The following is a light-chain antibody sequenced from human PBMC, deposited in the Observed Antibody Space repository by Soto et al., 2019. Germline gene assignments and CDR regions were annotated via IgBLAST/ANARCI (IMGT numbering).Light chain of an antibody. CDR2: DVS. V-gene: IGLV2-14*01. J-gene: IGLJ1*01. CDR1: SSDVGGYNY. Sequence: ALTQPASESGSPGQSITISCTGTSSDVGGYNYVSWYQQHPGKAPKLMIYDVSNRPSGVSNRFSGSKSGNSASLTISGLQAEDEADYYCSSYASSTTYVFGTG. CDR3: SSYASSTTYV.